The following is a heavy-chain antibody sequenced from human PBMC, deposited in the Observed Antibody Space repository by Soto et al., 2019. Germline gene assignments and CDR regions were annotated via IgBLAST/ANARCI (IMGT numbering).Heavy chain of an antibody. Sequence: PGGSLRLSCAASGFTFSSYSMNWVRQAPGKGLEWVSYISGSSSTIYYADSVKGRFTISRDNAKNSLYLQMNSLGAEDTAMYYCAKYDFWSGYPFEPWGQGTLVTVSS. V-gene: IGHV3-48*01. CDR2: ISGSSSTI. D-gene: IGHD3-3*01. J-gene: IGHJ5*02. CDR3: AKYDFWSGYPFEP. CDR1: GFTFSSYS.